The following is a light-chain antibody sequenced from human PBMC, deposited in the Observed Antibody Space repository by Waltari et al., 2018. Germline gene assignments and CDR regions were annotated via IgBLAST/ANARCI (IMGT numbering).Light chain of an antibody. CDR3: GGWDDSLNGWV. Sequence: QSVLTQPPSASGTPGQRVTISCSGSTSNIGSNHVYWYQQLPGAAPKPLIYRNNQRPSGVPDRFSVSKSGTSASLAISGLRSEDEGDYYCGGWDDSLNGWVFGGGTKLTVL. CDR1: TSNIGSNH. V-gene: IGLV1-47*01. CDR2: RNN. J-gene: IGLJ3*02.